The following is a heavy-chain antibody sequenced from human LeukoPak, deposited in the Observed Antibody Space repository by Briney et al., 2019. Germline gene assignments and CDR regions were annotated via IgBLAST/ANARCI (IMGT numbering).Heavy chain of an antibody. V-gene: IGHV3-21*01. CDR1: GFTFSSYA. Sequence: NPGGSLRLSCAASGFTFSSYAMSWVRQAPGKGLEWVSAISGSSSYIYYADSVKGRFTISRDNAKNSLYLQMNSLRAEDTAVYYCARVNVLLWFGESSNTYYFDYWGQGTLVTVSS. J-gene: IGHJ4*02. CDR3: ARVNVLLWFGESSNTYYFDY. CDR2: ISGSSSYI. D-gene: IGHD3-10*01.